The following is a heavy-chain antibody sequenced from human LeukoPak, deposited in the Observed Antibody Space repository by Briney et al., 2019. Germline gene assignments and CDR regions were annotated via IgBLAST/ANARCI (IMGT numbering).Heavy chain of an antibody. CDR1: GGSISSYY. V-gene: IGHV4-4*09. CDR2: IYTSGST. D-gene: IGHD3-10*01. Sequence: PSETLSLTYTVSGGSISSYYWSWIRQPPGKGLEWIGYIYTSGSTNYNPSLKSRVTISADTSKNQFSLKLSSVTAADTAVYYCARQGVLLWFGELLNWFDPWGQGTLVTVSS. CDR3: ARQGVLLWFGELLNWFDP. J-gene: IGHJ5*02.